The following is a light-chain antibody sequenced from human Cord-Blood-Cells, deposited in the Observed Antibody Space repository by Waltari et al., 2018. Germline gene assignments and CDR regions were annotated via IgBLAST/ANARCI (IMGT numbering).Light chain of an antibody. Sequence: AVSVALGQTLRITCQGDGLRSNYASWYQQKPGQAPVVVIYCKKNQPSGIPDRFSCSSSGNTASLTVTGAQAEDGADYSCNSRDSSGNHPVVFGGGTKLTVL. J-gene: IGLJ2*01. CDR1: GLRSNY. CDR2: CKK. V-gene: IGLV3-19*01. CDR3: NSRDSSGNHPVV.